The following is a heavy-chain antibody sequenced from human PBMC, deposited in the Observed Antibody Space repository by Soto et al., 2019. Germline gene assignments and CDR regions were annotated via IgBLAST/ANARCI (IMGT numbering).Heavy chain of an antibody. V-gene: IGHV3-21*02. J-gene: IGHJ5*02. CDR1: GFTFRSFT. CDR2: ISSNSAYI. Sequence: EVQLVESGGGLVKPGGSLRLSCAASGFTFRSFTMNWVRQAPGKGLEWVSTISSNSAYIYYTDALRGRFTISRENPKNPLHLQMNRLRAEDTALYYCTRDATRDSSARGWFDPWGPGTLVTVSS. D-gene: IGHD6-13*01. CDR3: TRDATRDSSARGWFDP.